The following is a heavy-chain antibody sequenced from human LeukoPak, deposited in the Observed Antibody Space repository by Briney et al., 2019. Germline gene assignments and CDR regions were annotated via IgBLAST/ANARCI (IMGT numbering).Heavy chain of an antibody. J-gene: IGHJ5*02. CDR2: MNPNSGNT. CDR1: GYTFTSYD. V-gene: IGHV1-8*03. CDR3: AREQFLAAAGDVQNWFDP. D-gene: IGHD6-13*01. Sequence: ASVKVSCKASGYTFTSYDINWVRQATGQGLEWMGWMNPNSGNTGYAQKFQGRVTITRNTSISTAYMELSSLRSDDTAVYYCAREQFLAAAGDVQNWFDPWGQGTLVTVSS.